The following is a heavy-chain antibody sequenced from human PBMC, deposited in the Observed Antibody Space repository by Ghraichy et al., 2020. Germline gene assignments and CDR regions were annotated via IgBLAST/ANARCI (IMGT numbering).Heavy chain of an antibody. CDR1: GFTFSSYG. D-gene: IGHD6-6*01. V-gene: IGHV3-30*02. CDR2: IRYDGSNK. CDR3: AKDLSPLVLAARLSTAFDI. Sequence: PRLSCAASGFTFSSYGMHWVRQAPGKGLEWVAFIRYDGSNKYYADSVKGRFTISRDNSKNTLYLQMNSLRAEDTAVYYCAKDLSPLVLAARLSTAFDIWGQGTMVTVSS. J-gene: IGHJ3*02.